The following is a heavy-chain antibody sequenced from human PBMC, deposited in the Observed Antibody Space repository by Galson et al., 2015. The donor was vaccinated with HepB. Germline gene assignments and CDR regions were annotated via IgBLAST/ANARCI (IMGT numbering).Heavy chain of an antibody. CDR1: GFTFSNAW. CDR2: IKSKTDGGTT. J-gene: IGHJ3*02. Sequence: SLRLSCAASGFTFSNAWMSWVRQAPGKGLEWVGRIKSKTDGGTTDYAAPVKGRFTISRDDSKNTLYLQMNSLKTEDTAVYYCTTGLPRLDITMIPAQDAFDIWGQGTMVTVSS. V-gene: IGHV3-15*01. CDR3: TTGLPRLDITMIPAQDAFDI. D-gene: IGHD3-22*01.